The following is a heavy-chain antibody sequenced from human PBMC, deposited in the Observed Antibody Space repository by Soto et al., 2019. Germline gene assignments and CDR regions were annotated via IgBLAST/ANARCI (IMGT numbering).Heavy chain of an antibody. D-gene: IGHD6-13*01. V-gene: IGHV1-2*04. CDR3: AREGLEQPCVDY. CDR2: INPSSGVT. CDR1: VYTFTGYY. J-gene: IGHJ4*02. Sequence: ASVKVSCKASVYTFTGYYMHWVRQAPGQGVEWMGWINPSSGVTKXSQKFQGWVXMTRETSISTAXMELSXLRADDTAGYYCAREGLEQPCVDYWGQGTLVTVSS.